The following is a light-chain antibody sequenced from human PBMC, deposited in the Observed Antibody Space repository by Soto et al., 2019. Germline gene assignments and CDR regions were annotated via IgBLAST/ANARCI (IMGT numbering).Light chain of an antibody. CDR2: DVS. V-gene: IGLV2-14*01. J-gene: IGLJ1*01. CDR1: SSDVGGYSY. CDR3: ASYTTSSTDV. Sequence: QSALTQPASVSGSPGQSIAISCTGTSSDVGGYSYVSWYQQQPGKAPKLVISDVSNRPSGVSDRFSGSKSGNTASLTISGVQTEDEADYYCASYTTSSTDVFGTGTKLTVL.